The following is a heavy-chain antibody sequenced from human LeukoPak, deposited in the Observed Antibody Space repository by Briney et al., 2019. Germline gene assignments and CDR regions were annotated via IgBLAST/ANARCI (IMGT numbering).Heavy chain of an antibody. CDR3: ARAVAGTYNDY. D-gene: IGHD6-19*01. Sequence: GGSLRLSCAASGFTFSSYSMNWVRQAPGKGLEWVSSISSSGSTIYYADSVKGRFTISRDNAKNSLYLQVNSLRAEDTAVYYCARAVAGTYNDYWGQGTLVTVSS. CDR2: ISSSGSTI. J-gene: IGHJ4*02. V-gene: IGHV3-21*04. CDR1: GFTFSSYS.